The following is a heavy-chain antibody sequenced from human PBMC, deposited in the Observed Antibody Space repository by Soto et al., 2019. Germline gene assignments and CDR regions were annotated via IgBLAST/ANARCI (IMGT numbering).Heavy chain of an antibody. CDR3: ARSDHYYYDSSGYWDY. CDR2: IYYSGST. V-gene: IGHV4-61*08. Sequence: SETLSLTCAVSGGSISSGGYSWSWLRQPPGKGLEWIGYIYYSGSTNYNPSLKSRLTISVDTSKNQFSLKLSSVTAADTAVYYCARSDHYYYDSSGYWDYWGQGTLVTVSS. D-gene: IGHD3-22*01. CDR1: GGSISSGGYS. J-gene: IGHJ4*02.